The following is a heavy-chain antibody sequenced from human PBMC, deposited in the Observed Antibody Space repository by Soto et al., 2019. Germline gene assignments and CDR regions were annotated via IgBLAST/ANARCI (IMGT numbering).Heavy chain of an antibody. CDR2: INHSGST. D-gene: IGHD2-2*01. J-gene: IGHJ5*02. V-gene: IGHV4-34*01. CDR3: ARGRIGRYCSSTSCYAGNWFDP. Sequence: SETLSLTCAFYGGSFSGYYWSWIRQPPGKGLEWIGEINHSGSTNYNPSLKSRVTISVDTSKNQFSLKLSSVTAADTAVYYCARGRIGRYCSSTSCYAGNWFDPWGQGTLVTVSS. CDR1: GGSFSGYY.